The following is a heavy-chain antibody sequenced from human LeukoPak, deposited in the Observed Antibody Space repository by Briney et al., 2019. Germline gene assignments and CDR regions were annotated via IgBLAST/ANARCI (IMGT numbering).Heavy chain of an antibody. Sequence: SETLSLTCTVSGGSISSSSAYWGWIRQPPGKGLEWIGEVHLSGATNYNPSLESRVSMSIDTSKNQMSLKLTSVTAADTAIYFCTRESGAFSPFGFWGQGTLVTVSS. CDR2: VHLSGAT. CDR1: GGSISSSSAY. CDR3: TRESGAFSPFGF. J-gene: IGHJ4*02. D-gene: IGHD1-26*01. V-gene: IGHV4-39*07.